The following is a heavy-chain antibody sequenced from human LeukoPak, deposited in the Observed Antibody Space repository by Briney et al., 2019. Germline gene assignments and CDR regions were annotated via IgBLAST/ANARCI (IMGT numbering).Heavy chain of an antibody. CDR3: ARKGRQPVDY. D-gene: IGHD5-18*01. V-gene: IGHV3-73*01. CDR1: GFTFSGSA. J-gene: IGHJ4*02. Sequence: GGSLRLSCAASGFTFSGSAMHWVRQASGKGLEWVGRIRSKANSYATAYAASVKGRFTISRDDSKNTAYLQMNSLKTEDTAVYYCARKGRQPVDYWGQGTLVTVSS. CDR2: IRSKANSYAT.